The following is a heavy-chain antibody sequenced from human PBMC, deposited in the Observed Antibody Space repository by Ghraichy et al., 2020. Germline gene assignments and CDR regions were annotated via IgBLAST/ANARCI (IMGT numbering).Heavy chain of an antibody. CDR1: GGSISSYF. CDR2: IYSSGST. D-gene: IGHD1-14*01. V-gene: IGHV4-4*07. Sequence: SETLSLTCTVSGGSISSYFWSWIRQPAGKGLEWIGRIYSSGSTDYNPSLKSRVSMSVDTSKNQFPLKLTSVTAADTAVYYCAREGSEAVTGYWFDPWGQGTLVTVSS. CDR3: AREGSEAVTGYWFDP. J-gene: IGHJ5*02.